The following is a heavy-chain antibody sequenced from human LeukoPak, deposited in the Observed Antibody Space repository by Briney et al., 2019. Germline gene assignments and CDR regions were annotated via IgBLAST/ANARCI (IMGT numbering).Heavy chain of an antibody. V-gene: IGHV3-33*01. CDR1: GFTFSSYG. CDR3: ARTDETAPAEDFQH. CDR2: IWYDGSNK. J-gene: IGHJ1*01. D-gene: IGHD2-21*02. Sequence: GRSLRLSCAVSGFTFSSYGMHWVRQAPGKGLEWVAVIWYDGSNKYYADSVKGRFTISRDNSKNTLYLQMKSLRAEYTAVYYCARTDETAPAEDFQHWGQGTLVSVS.